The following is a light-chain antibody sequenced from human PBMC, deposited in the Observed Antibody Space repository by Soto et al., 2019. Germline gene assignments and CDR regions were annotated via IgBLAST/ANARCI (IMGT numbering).Light chain of an antibody. CDR1: SSNIGRNT. J-gene: IGLJ2*01. CDR2: SNN. V-gene: IGLV1-44*01. Sequence: QSVLTQPPSASGTPGQRVTISCSGSSSNIGRNTVNWYQQLPGTAPKVLIYSNNQRPSGVPDRLSGSKSGTSASLAISGLQSEDEADYYYAAWDDSLNAVVFGGGTKLTVL. CDR3: AAWDDSLNAVV.